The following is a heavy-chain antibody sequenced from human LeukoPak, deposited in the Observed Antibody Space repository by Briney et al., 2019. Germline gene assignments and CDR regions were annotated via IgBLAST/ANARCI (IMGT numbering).Heavy chain of an antibody. CDR3: ARDGSYFGHFDY. Sequence: GSLRLSCAASGFTFSNHWMTWVRRAPGKGLEWIGEINHSGSTNYNPSLKSRVTISVDTSKNQFSLKLSSVTAADTAVYYCARDGSYFGHFDYWGQGTLVTVSS. D-gene: IGHD3-10*01. CDR1: GFTFSNHW. V-gene: IGHV4-34*01. J-gene: IGHJ4*02. CDR2: INHSGST.